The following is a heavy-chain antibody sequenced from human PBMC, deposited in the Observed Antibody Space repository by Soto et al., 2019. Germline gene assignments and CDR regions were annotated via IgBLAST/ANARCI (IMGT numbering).Heavy chain of an antibody. CDR3: ARGVVYYDILTGWGPLGMDV. D-gene: IGHD3-9*01. CDR1: GGSISSGGYY. J-gene: IGHJ6*02. CDR2: IYYSGST. Sequence: SETLSLTCTVSGGSISSGGYYWTWIRQHPGKGLEWIGYIYYSGSTYYNPSLKSRVTISVDTSKNQFSLKLSSVTAADTAVYYCARGVVYYDILTGWGPLGMDVWGQGTTVTVAS. V-gene: IGHV4-31*03.